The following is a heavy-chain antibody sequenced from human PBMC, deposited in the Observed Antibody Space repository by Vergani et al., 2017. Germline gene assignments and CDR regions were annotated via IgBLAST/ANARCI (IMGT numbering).Heavy chain of an antibody. D-gene: IGHD2-2*02. CDR1: GDSISSNNC. CDR3: ATIGYRRWGYYFDY. J-gene: IGHJ4*02. CDR2: ICHTEST. V-gene: IGHV4-4*03. Sequence: QVQLQESGPGLVKPPGTLSLTCAVSGDSISSNNCWTWVRPPPGKGLEWIGEICHTESTQYSPSLKSRVTVSVDESRNLVSLRLNSVTALDSAVYYCATIGYRRWGYYFDYWGQGILVTGSS.